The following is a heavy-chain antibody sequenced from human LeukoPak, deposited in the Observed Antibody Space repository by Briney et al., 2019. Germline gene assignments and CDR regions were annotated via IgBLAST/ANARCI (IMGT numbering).Heavy chain of an antibody. J-gene: IGHJ4*02. V-gene: IGHV3-30-3*01. CDR3: ARDLGYDSRGYFHYFDY. CDR1: GFTFSNYA. D-gene: IGHD3-22*01. Sequence: GRSLRLSCAASGFTFSNYAMHWVRQAPGKGLEWVAVVSYEGSNKYYADSVKGRFTISRDNARNLLYLQMNSLRVEDTAVYYCARDLGYDSRGYFHYFDYWGQGSLVTVSS. CDR2: VSYEGSNK.